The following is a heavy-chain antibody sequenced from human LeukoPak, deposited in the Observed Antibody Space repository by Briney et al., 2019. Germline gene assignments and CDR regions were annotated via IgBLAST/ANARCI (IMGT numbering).Heavy chain of an antibody. CDR3: AKDTVVVITSNWFDP. CDR1: GYTLTELS. Sequence: VASVKVSCRVSGYTLTELSMHWVRQAPGKGLEWMGGFDPEDGETIYAQKFQGRVTMTEDTSTDTAYMELNSLRAEDTAVYYCAKDTVVVITSNWFDPWGQGTLVTVSS. CDR2: FDPEDGET. V-gene: IGHV1-24*01. J-gene: IGHJ5*02. D-gene: IGHD3-22*01.